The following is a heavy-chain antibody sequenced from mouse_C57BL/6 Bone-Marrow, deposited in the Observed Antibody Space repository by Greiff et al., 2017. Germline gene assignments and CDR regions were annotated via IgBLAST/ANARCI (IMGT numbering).Heavy chain of an antibody. CDR1: GFNIKDYY. CDR2: IDPEGGGT. J-gene: IGHJ3*01. CDR3: TASDYYGSSPAWFAY. D-gene: IGHD1-1*01. Sequence: EVQLEQSGAELVRPGASVKLSCTASGFNIKDYYMHWVKQRPEQGLEWIGRIDPEGGGTEYAPTLQGKATMSADTSSNTAYLQISSLTSEDTAVYYCTASDYYGSSPAWFAYWGQATLVTVAA. V-gene: IGHV14-1*01.